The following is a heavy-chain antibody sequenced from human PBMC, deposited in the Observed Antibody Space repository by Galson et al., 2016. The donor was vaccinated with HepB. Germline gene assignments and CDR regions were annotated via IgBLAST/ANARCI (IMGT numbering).Heavy chain of an antibody. J-gene: IGHJ4*02. D-gene: IGHD3-22*01. CDR1: GFTFSDYY. CDR2: IAGSSNYI. CDR3: ASHTNYYEPYLDY. V-gene: IGHV3-11*06. Sequence: SLRLSCAASGFTFSDYYMGWIRQAPGKGLEWISYIAGSSNYINYADSVRGRFTVSRDNAKNSLYLQMNSLRAEDTALYYCASHTNYYEPYLDYWGQGTLVTVSA.